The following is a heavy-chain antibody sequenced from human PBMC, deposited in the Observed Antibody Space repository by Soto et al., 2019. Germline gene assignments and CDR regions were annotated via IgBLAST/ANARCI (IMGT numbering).Heavy chain of an antibody. CDR2: INHSGST. Sequence: SETLSLTCAVYGGSFSGYYWSWIRQPPGKGLEWIGEINHSGSTNYNPSLKSRVTISVDTSKNQFSLKLSSVTAADTAVYYCARGPPFYSSSWYSVWGQGTLVTVSS. CDR1: GGSFSGYY. V-gene: IGHV4-34*01. CDR3: ARGPPFYSSSWYSV. J-gene: IGHJ4*02. D-gene: IGHD6-13*01.